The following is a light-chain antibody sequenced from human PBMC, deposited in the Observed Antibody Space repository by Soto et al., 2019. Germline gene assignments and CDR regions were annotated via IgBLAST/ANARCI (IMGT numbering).Light chain of an antibody. V-gene: IGKV1-5*01. J-gene: IGKJ1*01. CDR1: QSVTGW. CDR2: DAS. CDR3: HHYETFSWT. Sequence: DSQMTQSPSTLSASVGDTVTVTCRASQSVTGWLAWDLQKPGEAPKLLIYDASALPREVPSRFSGSESGTKFTRTIASLPPDDFATCYCHHYETFSWTLG.